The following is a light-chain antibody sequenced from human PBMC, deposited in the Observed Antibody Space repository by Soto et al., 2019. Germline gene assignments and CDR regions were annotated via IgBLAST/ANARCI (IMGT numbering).Light chain of an antibody. CDR2: GAS. V-gene: IGKV3-20*01. Sequence: EVLLTQSPGTLSLSPGERTTLSCRASQSISRYLAWYQQKPGQGPRLLIYGASSRATGTPDRFSGSGSGTDFTLTINRLEPEDFALYYCQQYGSSPPTFGQGTKVDNK. CDR1: QSISRY. CDR3: QQYGSSPPT. J-gene: IGKJ1*01.